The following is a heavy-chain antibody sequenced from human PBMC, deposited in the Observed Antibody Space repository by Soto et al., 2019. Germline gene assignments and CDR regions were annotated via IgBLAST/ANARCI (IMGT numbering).Heavy chain of an antibody. CDR1: GFTFSTYS. J-gene: IGHJ6*02. CDR2: ITKSSRTI. Sequence: EVQLVESGGGLVQPGVSLRLSCAASGFTFSTYSMNWVRQAPGKGLEWISYITKSSRTIYYADSVKGRFTISRDNAKTSLYLQMNSLRAEDTAVYYCTRDHGYGYGMDVWGQGTTVTVSS. V-gene: IGHV3-48*01. D-gene: IGHD5-12*01. CDR3: TRDHGYGYGMDV.